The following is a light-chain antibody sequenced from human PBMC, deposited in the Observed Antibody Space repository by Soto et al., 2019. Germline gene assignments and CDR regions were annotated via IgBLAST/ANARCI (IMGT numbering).Light chain of an antibody. J-gene: IGKJ1*01. CDR2: DAS. CDR3: QQYDGYSQT. V-gene: IGKV1-5*01. CDR1: QSIITS. Sequence: IQMTQSPSTLSASVGDSVTITFLASQSIITSLAWYQQKPGKAPKLLIYDASTLESGVPSRFSGSGSGTEFTLTIGSLQPDDFATYYCQQYDGYSQTFGQGTKVDIK.